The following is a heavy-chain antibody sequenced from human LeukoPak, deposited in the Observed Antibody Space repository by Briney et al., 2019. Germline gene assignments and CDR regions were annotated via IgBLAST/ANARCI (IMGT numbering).Heavy chain of an antibody. CDR3: AKGNGYSIGRDPFDI. CDR2: ITWNRGRI. J-gene: IGHJ3*02. D-gene: IGHD5-24*01. Sequence: WSLRLSCVASGFIFDEYAMHWVRQVPGEGLECVSGITWNRGRIDFADSVKGRFTISRDNAKNSLSLQMNSLRAEDTALYYCAKGNGYSIGRDPFDIWGQGTMVTVSS. CDR1: GFIFDEYA. V-gene: IGHV3-9*01.